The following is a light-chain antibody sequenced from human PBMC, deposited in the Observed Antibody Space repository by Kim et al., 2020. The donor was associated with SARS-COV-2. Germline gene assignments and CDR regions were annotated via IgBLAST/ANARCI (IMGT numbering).Light chain of an antibody. Sequence: GKAVTISCTRSRRSIAANYVQWYQQHQRSSPTPVIYEDDQRPTGVPDRFSGSINSSNNSASLTIWGQGNDDEDDYCSQSYGSINMVFGGGTKLTVL. V-gene: IGLV6-57*01. J-gene: IGLJ3*02. CDR3: QSYGSINMV. CDR1: RRSIAANY. CDR2: EDD.